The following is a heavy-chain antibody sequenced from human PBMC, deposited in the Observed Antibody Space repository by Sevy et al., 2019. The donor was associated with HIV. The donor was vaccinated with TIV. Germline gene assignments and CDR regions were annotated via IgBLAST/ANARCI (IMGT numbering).Heavy chain of an antibody. Sequence: GSLRLSCAASGFTFSSYSMNWVRQAPGKGLEWVSSISGISNYIYYADSVKGRFTISRDNAKSSLYLQMNSLRAEDTAVYYCARTGCSITSCLTADAFDIWGQGTLVTASS. CDR3: ARTGCSITSCLTADAFDI. CDR1: GFTFSSYS. D-gene: IGHD2-2*01. V-gene: IGHV3-21*06. CDR2: ISGISNYI. J-gene: IGHJ3*02.